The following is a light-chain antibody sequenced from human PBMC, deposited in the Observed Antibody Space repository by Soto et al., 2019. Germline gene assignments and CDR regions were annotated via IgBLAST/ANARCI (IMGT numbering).Light chain of an antibody. J-gene: IGLJ1*01. CDR3: AAWDDSLDGYV. CDR2: GNN. V-gene: IGLV1-44*01. CDR1: SSNIGSNS. Sequence: QSVLTQPPSASGTPGQRVTISCSGSSSNIGSNSVNWYQQVPGTAPKLLIYGNNQRPSGVPERFSGSKSGTSASLAISGLQSEDEADYYCAAWDDSLDGYVFGTGTKLTVL.